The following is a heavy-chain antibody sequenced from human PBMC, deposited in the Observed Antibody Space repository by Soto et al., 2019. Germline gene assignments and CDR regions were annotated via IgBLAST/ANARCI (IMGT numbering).Heavy chain of an antibody. D-gene: IGHD6-19*01. J-gene: IGHJ4*02. V-gene: IGHV1-69*08. CDR1: GGTFSSYT. CDR3: ARDRSSGWYKDYFDY. CDR2: IIPILGIA. Sequence: QVQLVQSGAEVKKPGSSVKVSCKASGGTFSSYTISWVRQAPGQGLEWMGRIIPILGIANYAQKFQGRVTITADNSTSTAYMELSSLRSEDTAVYYCARDRSSGWYKDYFDYWGQGTLVTVSS.